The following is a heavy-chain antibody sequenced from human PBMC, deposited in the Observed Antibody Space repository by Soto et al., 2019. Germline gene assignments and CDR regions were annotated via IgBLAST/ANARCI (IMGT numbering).Heavy chain of an antibody. Sequence: QVQLVESGGGVVQPGRSLRLSCAASGFTFSSYGMHWVRQAPGKGLEWVAVIWYDGSNKYYADSVKGRFTISRDNCKNTLYLQMNSLRAEDTAVYYCARDSPDTAMDYWGQGTLVTVSS. CDR2: IWYDGSNK. V-gene: IGHV3-33*01. CDR1: GFTFSSYG. J-gene: IGHJ4*02. CDR3: ARDSPDTAMDY. D-gene: IGHD5-18*01.